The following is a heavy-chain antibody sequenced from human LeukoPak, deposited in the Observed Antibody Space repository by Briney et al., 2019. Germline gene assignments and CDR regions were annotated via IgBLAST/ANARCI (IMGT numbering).Heavy chain of an antibody. J-gene: IGHJ4*02. CDR3: ERDIVVVPAAIGGYFDY. V-gene: IGHV1-18*01. CDR2: ISAYNGNT. D-gene: IGHD2-2*01. CDR1: GYTFTSYG. Sequence: ASVNVSCKASGYTFTSYGISWVRQAPGQGLEWMGWISAYNGNTNYAQKLQGRVTMTTDTSTSTAYMELRSLRSDDTAVYYCERDIVVVPAAIGGYFDYWGQGNLVTVSS.